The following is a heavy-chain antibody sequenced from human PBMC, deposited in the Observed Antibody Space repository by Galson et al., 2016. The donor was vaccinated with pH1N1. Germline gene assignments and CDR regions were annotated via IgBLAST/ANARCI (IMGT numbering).Heavy chain of an antibody. CDR2: ISGSGVGS. Sequence: SLRLSCAASGFIFVSYAMTWVRQAPGKGLEWVSSISGSGVGSYYADSVKGRFTISRDNSKNTLYLQMNSLRAEDTAVYYCAKAKLASSDWYGGSFEPWGQGTLVTVSS. CDR1: GFIFVSYA. CDR3: AKAKLASSDWYGGSFEP. D-gene: IGHD6-19*01. V-gene: IGHV3-23*01. J-gene: IGHJ5*02.